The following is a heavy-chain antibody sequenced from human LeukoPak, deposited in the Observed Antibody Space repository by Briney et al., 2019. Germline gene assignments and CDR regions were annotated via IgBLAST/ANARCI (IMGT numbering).Heavy chain of an antibody. Sequence: TGGSLRLSCAASGFTFSSYWMSWVRQAPGKGLEWVANIKQDGSEKYYVDSVKGRFTISRDNAKNSLYLQMNSLRAEDTAVYYCAREKYYDFWSGYNIYYYYYGMDVWGQGTTVTVSS. CDR1: GFTFSSYW. D-gene: IGHD3-3*01. V-gene: IGHV3-7*01. CDR3: AREKYYDFWSGYNIYYYYYGMDV. CDR2: IKQDGSEK. J-gene: IGHJ6*02.